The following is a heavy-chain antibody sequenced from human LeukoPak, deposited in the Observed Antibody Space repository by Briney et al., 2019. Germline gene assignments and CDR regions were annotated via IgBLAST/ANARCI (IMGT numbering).Heavy chain of an antibody. Sequence: PSETLSLTCTVSGGSISSYYWSWIRQPPGKGLEWIGEINHSGSTNYNPSLKSRVTISVDTSKNQFSLKLSSVTAADTAVYYCARSSSGYYLDYYYGMDVWGQGTTVTVSS. CDR3: ARSSSGYYLDYYYGMDV. J-gene: IGHJ6*02. CDR1: GGSISSYY. V-gene: IGHV4-34*01. D-gene: IGHD3-22*01. CDR2: INHSGST.